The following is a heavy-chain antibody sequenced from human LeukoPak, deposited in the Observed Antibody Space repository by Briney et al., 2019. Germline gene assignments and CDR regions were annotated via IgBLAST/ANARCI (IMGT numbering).Heavy chain of an antibody. Sequence: SETLSLTCTVSGGSISSYYWSWIRQPPGKGLEWIGYIYYSGSTNYNPSLKSRVTISVDTSKNQFSLKLSSVTAADTAVYYCARGGPLEYSSSSDAFDIWGQGTMVTVSS. CDR2: IYYSGST. V-gene: IGHV4-59*01. CDR3: ARGGPLEYSSSSDAFDI. J-gene: IGHJ3*02. CDR1: GGSISSYY. D-gene: IGHD6-6*01.